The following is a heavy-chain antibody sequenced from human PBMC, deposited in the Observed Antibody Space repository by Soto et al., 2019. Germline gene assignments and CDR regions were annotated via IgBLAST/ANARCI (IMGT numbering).Heavy chain of an antibody. Sequence: PSETLSLTCAVSGGSISSGGYSWSWIRQPPGKGLEWIGYIYHSGSTYYNPSLKSRVTISVDRSKNQFSLKLSSVTAADTAVYYCARMYSSSRHFDYWGQGTLVTVSS. CDR2: IYHSGST. J-gene: IGHJ4*02. CDR3: ARMYSSSRHFDY. D-gene: IGHD6-6*01. V-gene: IGHV4-30-2*01. CDR1: GGSISSGGYS.